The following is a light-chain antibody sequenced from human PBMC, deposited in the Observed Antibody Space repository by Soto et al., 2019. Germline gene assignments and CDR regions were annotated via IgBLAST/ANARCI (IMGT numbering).Light chain of an antibody. V-gene: IGLV2-14*01. CDR1: SSSVGGYNY. J-gene: IGLJ1*01. Sequence: QPVLTQPASVSGSPGQSITISCTGTSSSVGGYNYVSWYQQHPGKAPKLMIYEVSNRPSGVSTRFSGSKSGNTASLTISGLQAEDEADYYCSSYTSSSTLYVFGTGTKLTVL. CDR3: SSYTSSSTLYV. CDR2: EVS.